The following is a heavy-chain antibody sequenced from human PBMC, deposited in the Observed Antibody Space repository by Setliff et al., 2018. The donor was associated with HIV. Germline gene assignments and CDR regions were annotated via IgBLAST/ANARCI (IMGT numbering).Heavy chain of an antibody. Sequence: PSETLSLTCAVSGYSISSGYYWGWIRQPPGKGLEWIGSIYHSGSTYYNPSLKSRVTISVDTSKNQFSLKLSSVTAADTAVYYCASVSGDDSSGYFPMLGAFDIWGQGTMVTVSS. J-gene: IGHJ3*02. CDR3: ASVSGDDSSGYFPMLGAFDI. CDR1: GYSISSGYY. D-gene: IGHD3-22*01. V-gene: IGHV4-38-2*01. CDR2: IYHSGST.